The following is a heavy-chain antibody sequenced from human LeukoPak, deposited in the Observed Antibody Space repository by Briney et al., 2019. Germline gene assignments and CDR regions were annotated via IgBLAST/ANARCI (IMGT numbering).Heavy chain of an antibody. CDR2: ISGSGGST. D-gene: IGHD6-19*01. Sequence: GGALRLSCAASRFTFSSYAMSWVRQAPGKGLEWVSAISGSGGSTYYADSVKGRFTISRDNSKNTLYLQINSLRAEDTAVYYCAKEGTSIAVAGYFDHWGQGTLVTVSS. J-gene: IGHJ4*02. CDR1: RFTFSSYA. V-gene: IGHV3-23*01. CDR3: AKEGTSIAVAGYFDH.